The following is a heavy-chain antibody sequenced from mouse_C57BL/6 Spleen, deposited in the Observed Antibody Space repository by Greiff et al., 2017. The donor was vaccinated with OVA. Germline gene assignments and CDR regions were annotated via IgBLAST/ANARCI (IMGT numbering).Heavy chain of an antibody. CDR1: GFTFSSYG. Sequence: DVHLVESGGDLVKPGGSLKLSCAASGFTFSSYGMSWVRQTPDKRLEWVATISSGGSYTYYPDSVKGRFTISRDNAKNTLYLQMSSLKSEDTAMYYCARPEATDWYFDVWGTGTTVTVSS. J-gene: IGHJ1*03. V-gene: IGHV5-6*01. CDR3: ARPEATDWYFDV. D-gene: IGHD3-2*02. CDR2: ISSGGSYT.